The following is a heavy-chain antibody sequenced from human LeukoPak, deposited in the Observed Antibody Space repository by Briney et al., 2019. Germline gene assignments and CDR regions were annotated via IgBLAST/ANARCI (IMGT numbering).Heavy chain of an antibody. J-gene: IGHJ4*02. CDR1: GFTFSSYS. Sequence: GGSLRLSCAASGFTFSSYSMNWVRQAPGKGLEWVSYISSCSSTIYYADSVKGRFTISRDNAKNSLYLQMNSLRAEDTAVYYCARAGDYWGQGTLVTVSS. V-gene: IGHV3-48*01. CDR3: ARAGDY. D-gene: IGHD7-27*01. CDR2: ISSCSSTI.